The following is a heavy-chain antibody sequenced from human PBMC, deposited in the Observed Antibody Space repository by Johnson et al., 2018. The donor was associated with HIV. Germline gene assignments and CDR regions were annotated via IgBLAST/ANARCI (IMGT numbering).Heavy chain of an antibody. J-gene: IGHJ3*02. D-gene: IGHD1-26*01. V-gene: IGHV3-7*05. CDR1: GFTFSSYW. Sequence: VQLVESGGGLVQPGGSLRLSCAASGFTFSSYWMSWVRQAPGQGLAWVANIKQDGSEKYYLDSVKGRFTISRDNAKNSLYLQMDSLRAEDTAVYYCARDDLDNSGHLMAFDMWGQGTMVTVSS. CDR2: IKQDGSEK. CDR3: ARDDLDNSGHLMAFDM.